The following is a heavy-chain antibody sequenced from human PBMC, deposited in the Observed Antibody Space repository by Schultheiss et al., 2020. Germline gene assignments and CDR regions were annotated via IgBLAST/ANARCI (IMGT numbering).Heavy chain of an antibody. CDR2: IGGNAISI. CDR1: GFTFSNAW. CDR3: ARSDYDFWSGPNWFDP. J-gene: IGHJ5*02. Sequence: GGSLRLSCAASGFTFSNAWMSWVRHAPGKGLEWVSSIGGNAISIYYADSVKGRFTISRDNAKNSLYLQMNSLRDEDTAVYYCARSDYDFWSGPNWFDPWGQGTLVTVSS. D-gene: IGHD3-3*01. V-gene: IGHV3-21*01.